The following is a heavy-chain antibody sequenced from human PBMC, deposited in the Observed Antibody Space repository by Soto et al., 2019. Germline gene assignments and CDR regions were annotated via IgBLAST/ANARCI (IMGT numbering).Heavy chain of an antibody. D-gene: IGHD3-3*01. J-gene: IGHJ3*02. Sequence: GGSLRLSCAASGFTFSSYGMHWVRQAPGKGLEWVAVMSYDGSNKYYADSVKGRFTISRDNSKNTLYLQMNSLRAEDTAVYYCAKGFYDFWDRGGAFDIWGQGTMVTVSS. CDR2: MSYDGSNK. CDR3: AKGFYDFWDRGGAFDI. CDR1: GFTFSSYG. V-gene: IGHV3-30*18.